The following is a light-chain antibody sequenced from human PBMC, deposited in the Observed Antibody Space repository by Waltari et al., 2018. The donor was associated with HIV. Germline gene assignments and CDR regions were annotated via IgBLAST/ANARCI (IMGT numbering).Light chain of an antibody. CDR3: AAWDDSLNGYV. Sequence: QSVLTQPPSASGAPGQRVTISCSGRSSNIGSNTVTWYQQLPGTAPKLLIYENNQRPAGVADLFSGSKSSTSASLGISGLQSEDEADYYCAAWDDSLNGYVFGTGTKVTVL. J-gene: IGLJ1*01. CDR2: ENN. V-gene: IGLV1-44*01. CDR1: SSNIGSNT.